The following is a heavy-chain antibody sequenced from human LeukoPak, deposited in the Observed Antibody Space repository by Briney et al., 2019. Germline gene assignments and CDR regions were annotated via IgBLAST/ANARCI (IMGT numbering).Heavy chain of an antibody. CDR2: IYPGDSDT. V-gene: IGHV5-51*01. D-gene: IGHD1-26*01. CDR3: ARPLYGSSRVFDT. CDR1: GYTFTTYW. Sequence: GESLKISCKGSGYTFTTYWIGWVRQVPGKGLEWMGIIYPGDSDTRYSPSFQGQATISADKSISTAYLQWSSLKASDTAVYYCARPLYGSSRVFDTWGQGTMVTASS. J-gene: IGHJ3*02.